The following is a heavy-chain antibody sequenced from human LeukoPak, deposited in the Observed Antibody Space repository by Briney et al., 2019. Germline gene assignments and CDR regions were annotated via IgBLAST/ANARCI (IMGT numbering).Heavy chain of an antibody. CDR2: ISLDRVTT. D-gene: IGHD2-21*01. V-gene: IGHV3-30-3*01. J-gene: IGHJ4*02. CDR1: GFTFSRYT. Sequence: PGGSLRLSCVASGFTFSRYTMHWVRQTPGKGLEWVAVISLDRVTTFYADSVKGRFTISRDNSKNTLYLRMNTLRADDTAIYYCAIDLIGGLPDYFDYWGQGILVTVSS. CDR3: AIDLIGGLPDYFDY.